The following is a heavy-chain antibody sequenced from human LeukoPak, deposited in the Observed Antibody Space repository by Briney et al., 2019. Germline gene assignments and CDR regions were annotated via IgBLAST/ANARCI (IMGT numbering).Heavy chain of an antibody. CDR1: GFTFSDYY. CDR2: ISSSGSTI. D-gene: IGHD1-1*01. V-gene: IGHV3-11*04. J-gene: IGHJ3*02. Sequence: EGSLRLSCAAAGFTFSDYYMSWIRQAPGKGLEWVSYISSSGSTIYYADSVKGRFTISRDNAKNSLYLQMNSLRAEDTAVYYCARERAGTTGGDAFDIWGQGTMVTVSS. CDR3: ARERAGTTGGDAFDI.